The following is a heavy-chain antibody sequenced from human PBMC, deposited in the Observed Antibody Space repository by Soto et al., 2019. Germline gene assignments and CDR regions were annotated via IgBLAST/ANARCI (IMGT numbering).Heavy chain of an antibody. CDR3: AIPPGQIVGAPWPSS. CDR1: GLTFSEAW. V-gene: IGHV3-15*01. J-gene: IGHJ4*02. CDR2: IKSKSYGETT. Sequence: EVQLVESGGGLVQPGESLRLSCATSGLTFSEAWMFWVRQAPGKGPEWVGRIKSKSYGETTDYSAPVRGRFTISRDDSKNTLYLQMDSLRTDDTAVYYCAIPPGQIVGAPWPSSWGQGTLVTVSS. D-gene: IGHD1-26*01.